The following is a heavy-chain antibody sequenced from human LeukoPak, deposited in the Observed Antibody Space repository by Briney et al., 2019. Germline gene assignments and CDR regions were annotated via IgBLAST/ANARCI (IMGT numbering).Heavy chain of an antibody. D-gene: IGHD6-19*01. J-gene: IGHJ3*02. V-gene: IGHV3-7*01. CDR3: AREGGSTGWYDAFHI. CDR1: GFTFSSYW. CDR2: INQDGSEK. Sequence: GGSLRLSCAASGFTFSSYWMTWVRQAPGKGLEWVASINQDGSEKYYVDSVKGRFTISRDNTKNLVYLQINSLRAEDTAVHYCAREGGSTGWYDAFHIWGQGTMVTVSS.